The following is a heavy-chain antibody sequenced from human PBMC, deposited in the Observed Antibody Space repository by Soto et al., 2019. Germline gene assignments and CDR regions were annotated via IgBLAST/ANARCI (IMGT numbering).Heavy chain of an antibody. CDR2: IIPIFGTA. D-gene: IGHD3-22*01. Sequence: ASVKVSCKASGGTFSSYAISWVRQAPGQGLEWMGGIIPIFGTANYAQKFQGRVTITADESTSTAYMELSSLRSEDTAVYYCARMAYYDSSGYSHAGGFDYWGQGTLVTVSS. J-gene: IGHJ4*02. CDR1: GGTFSSYA. V-gene: IGHV1-69*13. CDR3: ARMAYYDSSGYSHAGGFDY.